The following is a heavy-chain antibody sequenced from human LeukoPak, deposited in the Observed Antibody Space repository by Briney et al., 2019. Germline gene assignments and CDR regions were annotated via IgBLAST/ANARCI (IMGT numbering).Heavy chain of an antibody. D-gene: IGHD2-2*01. J-gene: IGHJ6*03. CDR1: GFTFSNYN. CDR2: ISSSSSSYI. V-gene: IGHV3-21*04. CDR3: AKDSVPAAMVEYYYMDV. Sequence: LGGSLRLSCAASGFTFSNYNMNWVRQAPGKGLEWVSYISSSSSSYIYYADSVKGRFTISRDNAKNSLYLQMNSLRAEDTAVYYCAKDSVPAAMVEYYYMDVWGKGTTVTISS.